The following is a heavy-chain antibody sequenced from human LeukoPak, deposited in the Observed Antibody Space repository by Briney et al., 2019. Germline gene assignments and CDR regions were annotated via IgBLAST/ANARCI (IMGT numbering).Heavy chain of an antibody. J-gene: IGHJ4*02. CDR2: INPNSGGT. CDR1: GYTLTGYY. CDR3: ASLGSGWASAFDY. V-gene: IGHV1-2*02. D-gene: IGHD6-19*01. Sequence: ASVKLSCTASGYTLTGYYMHCVPRAPGQGLEWMRWINPNSGGTNYAQTFPGRVTMTRDTSISTAYMALSSLGSDDTAVYYCASLGSGWASAFDYWGQGTLVTVSS.